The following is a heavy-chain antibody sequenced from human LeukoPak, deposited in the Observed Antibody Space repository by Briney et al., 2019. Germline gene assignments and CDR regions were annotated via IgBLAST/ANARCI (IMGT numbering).Heavy chain of an antibody. J-gene: IGHJ4*02. D-gene: IGHD3-22*01. CDR2: IYSGGST. Sequence: GGSLRLSCAASGFTVSSNYMSWVRQAPGKGLEWVSVIYSGGSTYYADSVKGRFTISRDNSKTTLYLQMNSLRAEDTAVYYCARMGHYYDSSGSDYWGQGTLVTVPS. CDR3: ARMGHYYDSSGSDY. V-gene: IGHV3-53*01. CDR1: GFTVSSNY.